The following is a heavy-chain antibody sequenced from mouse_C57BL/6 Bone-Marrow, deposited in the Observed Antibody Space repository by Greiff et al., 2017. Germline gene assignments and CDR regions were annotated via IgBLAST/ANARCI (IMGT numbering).Heavy chain of an antibody. CDR3: ERGVGYYLYYAMDY. CDR1: GFTFSSYA. J-gene: IGHJ4*01. CDR2: ISDGGGYT. V-gene: IGHV5-4*03. D-gene: IGHD2-3*01. Sequence: EVKLMESGGGLVKPGGSLKLSCAASGFTFSSYAMSWVRQTPEKRLGWVATISDGGGYTYYPDNVKGRFTISRDNANNNLYLQLSHLKSEDTAMYYCERGVGYYLYYAMDYWGQGTSVTVSS.